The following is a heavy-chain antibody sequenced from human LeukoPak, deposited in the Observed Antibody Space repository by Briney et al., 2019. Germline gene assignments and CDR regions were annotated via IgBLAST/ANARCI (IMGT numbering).Heavy chain of an antibody. CDR1: GFTVSSNY. Sequence: GGSLRLSCAASGFTVSSNYMSWVRQAPGKGLEWVSVIYSGGSTYYADSVKGRFTISRDNSKNTLYLQMNSLRAEDTAVYYCARVGAAKGYYYMDVWGKGTTVTVSS. J-gene: IGHJ6*03. V-gene: IGHV3-53*05. CDR2: IYSGGST. CDR3: ARVGAAKGYYYMDV. D-gene: IGHD1-26*01.